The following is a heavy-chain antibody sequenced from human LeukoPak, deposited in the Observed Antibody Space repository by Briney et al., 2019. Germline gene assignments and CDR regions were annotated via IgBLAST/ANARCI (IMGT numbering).Heavy chain of an antibody. J-gene: IGHJ3*02. CDR2: INGGNGNA. CDR1: GYTFTNYG. D-gene: IGHD1-26*01. Sequence: ASVKVSCKTSGYTFTNYGMHWVRQAPGQRLEWMGWINGGNGNAKYSQNFQGRVAIIRDTSASTAYMELSSLRSEDTAVYYCARGLDSSGNYRPYDAFDIWGHGTKVIVSS. CDR3: ARGLDSSGNYRPYDAFDI. V-gene: IGHV1-3*01.